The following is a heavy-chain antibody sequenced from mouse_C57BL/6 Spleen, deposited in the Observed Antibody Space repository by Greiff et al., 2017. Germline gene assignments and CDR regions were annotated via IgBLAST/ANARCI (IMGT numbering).Heavy chain of an antibody. CDR2: IDPSDSDT. CDR3: GRSGVYAMDY. J-gene: IGHJ4*01. Sequence: VQLQQPGAELVRPGSSVKLSCKASGYTFTSYWMHWVKQRPIQGLEWIGNIDPSDSDTHYNQKFKDKATLTVDKSSSTVYMQLSSLTSEDSAVYYCGRSGVYAMDYWGQGTTVTVSS. CDR1: GYTFTSYW. V-gene: IGHV1-52*01.